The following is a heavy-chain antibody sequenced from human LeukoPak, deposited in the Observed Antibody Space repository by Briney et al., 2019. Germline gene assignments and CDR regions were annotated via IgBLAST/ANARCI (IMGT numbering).Heavy chain of an antibody. D-gene: IGHD3-22*01. Sequence: PSQTLSLTCTVSGGSISSGGYYWSWIRQHPGKGLEWIGYIYYSGSTYYNPSLKSRVTISVDTSKNQFSLKLSSVTAADTAVYYCARDIAAYDSSGGYYGMDVWGQGTTVTVSS. CDR3: ARDIAAYDSSGGYYGMDV. CDR2: IYYSGST. CDR1: GGSISSGGYY. V-gene: IGHV4-31*03. J-gene: IGHJ6*02.